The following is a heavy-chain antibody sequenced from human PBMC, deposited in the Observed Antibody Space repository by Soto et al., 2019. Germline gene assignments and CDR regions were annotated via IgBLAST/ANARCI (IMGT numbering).Heavy chain of an antibody. CDR2: IYYSGST. V-gene: IGHV4-31*03. D-gene: IGHD2-21*02. CDR1: GGSISSGGYY. Sequence: QVQLQESGPGLVKPSQTLSLTCTVSGGSISSGGYYWSWIRKHPGKGLEWIGYIYYSGSTYYNPSLKSRVTISVDTSKNQFSLKLSSVTAADTAVYYCARTLYCGGDCEYFDLWGRGTLVTVSS. CDR3: ARTLYCGGDCEYFDL. J-gene: IGHJ2*01.